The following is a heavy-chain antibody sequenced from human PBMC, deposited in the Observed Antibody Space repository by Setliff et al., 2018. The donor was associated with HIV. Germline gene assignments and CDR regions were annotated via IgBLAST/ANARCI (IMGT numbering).Heavy chain of an antibody. J-gene: IGHJ4*02. Sequence: GASVKVSCKASGYTFTSYGISWVRQAPGQGLEWMGWMNPKSGNSGYAQKFQGRVTMTRNTSISTAYMELRSLTSEDTAIFYCARHSGGDQLLREFDYWGQGTLVTVSS. CDR2: MNPKSGNS. V-gene: IGHV1-8*02. CDR1: GYTFTSYG. CDR3: ARHSGGDQLLREFDY. D-gene: IGHD2-2*01.